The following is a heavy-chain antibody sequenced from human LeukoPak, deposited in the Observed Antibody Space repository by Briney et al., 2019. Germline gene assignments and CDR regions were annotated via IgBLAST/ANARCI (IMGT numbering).Heavy chain of an antibody. Sequence: SETLSLTCTVSGGSISRYYWSWIRQPPGKGLEWIGYISYSGSTNYNPSLKSRVTISVDTSKNQFSLKLNSVTAADTAVYYCARSRGGYFDYWGQGTLVTVSS. CDR3: ARSRGGYFDY. CDR2: ISYSGST. J-gene: IGHJ4*02. V-gene: IGHV4-59*12. CDR1: GGSISRYY. D-gene: IGHD3-16*01.